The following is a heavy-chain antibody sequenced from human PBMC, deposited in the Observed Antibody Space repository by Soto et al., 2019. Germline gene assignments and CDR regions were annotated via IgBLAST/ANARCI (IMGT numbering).Heavy chain of an antibody. V-gene: IGHV4-34*01. CDR3: ARGERSSSFLDY. CDR2: INHSGST. Sequence: QVQLQQWGAGLLKPSETLSLTCAVYGGSFSGYYWSWIRQPPGKGLEWIGEINHSGSTNYNPSLKSRVTISVDTSKNKFSLKLSSVTAADTAVYYCARGERSSSFLDYWGQGTLVTVSS. D-gene: IGHD6-6*01. CDR1: GGSFSGYY. J-gene: IGHJ4*02.